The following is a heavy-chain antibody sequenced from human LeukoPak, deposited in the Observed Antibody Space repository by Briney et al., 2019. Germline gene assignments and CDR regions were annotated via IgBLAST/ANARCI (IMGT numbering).Heavy chain of an antibody. CDR3: ARLGLTVTSDIDW. Sequence: ASVKVSCKASGYTFTGYYMHWVRQAPGQGLEWMGWINPYSGGTNYAQKFQGRVTMTRDTSISTAYMELNSLRSDDTAVYYCARLGLTVTSDIDWWGQGTLVTVSS. CDR2: INPYSGGT. CDR1: GYTFTGYY. D-gene: IGHD4-17*01. J-gene: IGHJ4*02. V-gene: IGHV1-2*02.